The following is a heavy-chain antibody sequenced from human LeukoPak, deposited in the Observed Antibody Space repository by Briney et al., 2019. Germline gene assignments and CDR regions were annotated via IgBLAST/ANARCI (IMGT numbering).Heavy chain of an antibody. CDR1: GDSISTYY. CDR3: ARHGPGKGYGSGNYEYAFDI. Sequence: SETLSLTCSFSGDSISTYYWSWIRQPPGKGLEWIGDIHDSGSANYNPSLQSRVTISIDESKKQFSLRLTSVTAADMAVYYCARHGPGKGYGSGNYEYAFDIWGQGTLVTVSS. J-gene: IGHJ3*02. D-gene: IGHD3-10*01. V-gene: IGHV4-59*08. CDR2: IHDSGSA.